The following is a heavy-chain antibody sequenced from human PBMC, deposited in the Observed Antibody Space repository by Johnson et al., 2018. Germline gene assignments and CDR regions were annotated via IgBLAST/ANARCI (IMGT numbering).Heavy chain of an antibody. CDR2: IRSKAYGGTT. V-gene: IGHV3-49*03. CDR3: TISTVVDCPGFAFDI. CDR1: GFTFGDYA. Sequence: EVQLVESGGGLVQPGRSLRLSCTASGFTFGDYAMSWFRQAPGKGLEWVGFIRSKAYGGTTEYAPSVKGRLTISRDDSKSIAYLQMNSLKTEDTAVYYCTISTVVDCPGFAFDIWGQGTMVTVSS. J-gene: IGHJ3*02. D-gene: IGHD4-23*01.